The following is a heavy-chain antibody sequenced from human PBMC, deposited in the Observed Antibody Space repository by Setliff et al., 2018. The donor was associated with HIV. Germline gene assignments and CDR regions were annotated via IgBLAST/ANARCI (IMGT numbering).Heavy chain of an antibody. CDR3: ARDGGDTAMVSYYYYYYMDV. J-gene: IGHJ6*03. CDR1: GYTFTSYA. D-gene: IGHD5-18*01. CDR2: INAGNGNT. Sequence: ASVKVSCKASGYTFTSYAMHWVRQAPGQRLEWMGWINAGNGNTKYSQKFQGRVTITRDTSASTAYMELSSLRFEDTAVYYCARDGGDTAMVSYYYYYYMDVWGKGTTVTVSS. V-gene: IGHV1-3*01.